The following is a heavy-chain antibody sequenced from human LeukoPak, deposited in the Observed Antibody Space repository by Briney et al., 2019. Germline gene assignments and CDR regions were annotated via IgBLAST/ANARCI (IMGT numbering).Heavy chain of an antibody. CDR3: ARSRQTTVVTPALN. CDR2: ITGSGGST. Sequence: PGGSLRLSCAPSGFTFDNFAMTWVRQAPGKGLEWVSEITGSGGSTYYADSVKGRFTISRDNSKNTLYLQMNSLRAEDTAVYYCARSRQTTVVTPALNWGQGTLVTVSS. J-gene: IGHJ4*02. V-gene: IGHV3-23*01. CDR1: GFTFDNFA. D-gene: IGHD4-23*01.